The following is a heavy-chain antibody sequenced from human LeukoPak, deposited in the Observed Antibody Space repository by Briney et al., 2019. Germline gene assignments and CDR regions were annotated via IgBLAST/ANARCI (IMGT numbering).Heavy chain of an antibody. CDR3: ARVRKTTVTTVDY. V-gene: IGHV1-2*02. D-gene: IGHD4-17*01. CDR2: INPNSGGT. CDR1: GYTFTSYG. Sequence: ASVKVSCKASGYTFTSYGISWVRQAPGQGLEWMGWINPNSGGTNYAQKFQGRVTMTRDTSISTAYMELSRLRSDDTAVYYCARVRKTTVTTVDYWGQGTLVTVSS. J-gene: IGHJ4*02.